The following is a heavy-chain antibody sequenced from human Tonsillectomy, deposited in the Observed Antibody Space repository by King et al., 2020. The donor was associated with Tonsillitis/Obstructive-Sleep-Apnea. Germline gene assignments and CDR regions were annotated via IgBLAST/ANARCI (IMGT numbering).Heavy chain of an antibody. CDR2: FGASGGTT. Sequence: QLVQSGGDLVQPGGSLRLSCAASGFTFSSYAMSWVRQAPGKGLEWVSGFGASGGTTYYADSVKGRFTISRDNSKNTLYLQMNSLRAEDTAVYYCAKGSHDFDYWGQGTLVTVSS. CDR3: AKGSHDFDY. V-gene: IGHV3-23*04. J-gene: IGHJ4*02. CDR1: GFTFSSYA.